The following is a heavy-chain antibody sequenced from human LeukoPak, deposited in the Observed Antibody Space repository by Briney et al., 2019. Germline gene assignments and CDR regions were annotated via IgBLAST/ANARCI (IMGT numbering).Heavy chain of an antibody. Sequence: GASVKVSCKASGYTFTSYDINGVRQAPGQGREWMGWMNPNSGNTGYAQKFQGRVTMTRNTSISTAYMEMSSLRSEDTAVYYCARYGSGSYYPLYGMDVWGQGTTVTVSS. CDR2: MNPNSGNT. J-gene: IGHJ6*02. CDR1: GYTFTSYD. CDR3: ARYGSGSYYPLYGMDV. D-gene: IGHD3-10*01. V-gene: IGHV1-8*01.